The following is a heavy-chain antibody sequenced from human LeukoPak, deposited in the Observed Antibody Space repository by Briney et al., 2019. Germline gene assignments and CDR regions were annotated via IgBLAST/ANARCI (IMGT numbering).Heavy chain of an antibody. CDR2: INHNGNVN. CDR3: ARGGGLDV. CDR1: GFTFSSYW. Sequence: GGSLRLSCAASGFTFSSYWMNWARQAPGKGLEWVASINHNGNVNYYVDSVKGRFTISRDDAKNSLYLQMSNLRAEDTAVYFCARGGGLDVWAKGPRSPSP. D-gene: IGHD3-16*01. J-gene: IGHJ6*02. V-gene: IGHV3-7*03.